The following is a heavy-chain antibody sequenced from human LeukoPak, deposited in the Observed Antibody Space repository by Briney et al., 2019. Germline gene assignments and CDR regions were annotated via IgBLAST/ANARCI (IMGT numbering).Heavy chain of an antibody. D-gene: IGHD2-2*01. Sequence: GGSLRLSCAASGFTFSSHAMSWVRQAPGKGLEWVSAISGSGGSTYYADSVKGRFTISRDNSKNTLYLQMNSLRAEDTAVYYCARAIVVPAAMFGWFDPWGQGTLVTVSS. V-gene: IGHV3-23*01. CDR2: ISGSGGST. CDR3: ARAIVVPAAMFGWFDP. CDR1: GFTFSSHA. J-gene: IGHJ5*02.